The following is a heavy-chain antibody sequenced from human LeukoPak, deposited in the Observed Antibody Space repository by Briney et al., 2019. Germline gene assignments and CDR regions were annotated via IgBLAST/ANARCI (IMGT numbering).Heavy chain of an antibody. CDR1: GYTFTSYY. Sequence: GASVKVSCKASGYTFTSYYMHWVRQAPGQGLEWMGIINPSGGSTSYAQKFQGRVTMTRDMSTSTVYMELSSLRSEDTAVYYCAREGPLTIFGVENWFDPWGQGTLVTVSS. V-gene: IGHV1-46*01. CDR2: INPSGGST. D-gene: IGHD3-3*01. CDR3: AREGPLTIFGVENWFDP. J-gene: IGHJ5*02.